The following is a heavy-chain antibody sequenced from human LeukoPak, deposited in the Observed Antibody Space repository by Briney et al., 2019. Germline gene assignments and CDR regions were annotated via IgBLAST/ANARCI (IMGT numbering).Heavy chain of an antibody. Sequence: GGSLRVSCAASGFTFSSYSMNWVRQAPGKGLEWVSSISSSSTYIYYADSVKGRFTISRDNAKNSLYLQMNSLRAEDTAVYYCARGRGDGYNLVDLFDYWGQGTLVTVSS. D-gene: IGHD5-24*01. J-gene: IGHJ4*02. CDR3: ARGRGDGYNLVDLFDY. V-gene: IGHV3-21*01. CDR1: GFTFSSYS. CDR2: ISSSSTYI.